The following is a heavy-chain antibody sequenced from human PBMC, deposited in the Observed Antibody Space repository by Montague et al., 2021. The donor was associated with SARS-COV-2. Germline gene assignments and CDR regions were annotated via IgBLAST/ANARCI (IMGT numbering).Heavy chain of an antibody. Sequence: SETLSLTCIVYSGSISRFSWSWIRQPPGEALEWIGHLYHSGDAYYNPSLNSRLTLSLYTSRSQFSLRLTSVTAADTAVYYCARAGGRHYIYHFDSWGQGTLVIVSS. J-gene: IGHJ4*02. CDR3: ARAGGRHYIYHFDS. CDR1: SGSISRFS. D-gene: IGHD5-24*01. V-gene: IGHV4-59*01. CDR2: LYHSGDA.